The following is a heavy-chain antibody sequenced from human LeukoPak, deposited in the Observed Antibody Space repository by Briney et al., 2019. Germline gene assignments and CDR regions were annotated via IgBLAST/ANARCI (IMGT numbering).Heavy chain of an antibody. CDR3: ARDPNHYYDSSAYYGDY. Sequence: GASVKVSCTASGYTFTNYAMNWVRQAPGQGLEWMGWINTNTGNPTYAQGFTGRFVFSLDTSVSTAYLQISSLKAEDTAVYYCARDPNHYYDSSAYYGDYWGRGTLVTVSS. D-gene: IGHD3-22*01. J-gene: IGHJ4*02. CDR1: GYTFTNYA. V-gene: IGHV7-4-1*02. CDR2: INTNTGNP.